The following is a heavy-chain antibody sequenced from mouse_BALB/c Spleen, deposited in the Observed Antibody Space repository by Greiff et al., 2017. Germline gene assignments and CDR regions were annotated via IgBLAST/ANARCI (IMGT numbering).Heavy chain of an antibody. V-gene: IGHV1S81*02. D-gene: IGHD1-1*01. CDR2: INPSNGGT. CDR1: GYTFTSYY. J-gene: IGHJ4*01. Sequence: VKLMESGAELVKPGASVKLSCKASGYTFTSYYMYWVKQRPGQGLEWIGEINPSNGGTNFNEKFKSKATLTVDKSSSTAYMQLSSLTSEDSAVYYCTRITTVVGYYAMDYWGQGTSVTVSS. CDR3: TRITTVVGYYAMDY.